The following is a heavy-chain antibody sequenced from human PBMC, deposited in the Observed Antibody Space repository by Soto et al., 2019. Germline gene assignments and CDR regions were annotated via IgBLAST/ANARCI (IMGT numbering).Heavy chain of an antibody. D-gene: IGHD6-19*01. V-gene: IGHV2-5*02. CDR3: AHGSGWLFDY. CDR1: GFSLTPSAVG. CDR2: LYWDDDN. Sequence: QITLKESGPTLVKPTQTLTLTCTFSGFSLTPSAVGVGWIRQPPGKALEWLALLYWDDDNQYSPSLRNRLTLTKDTSKNQVVLTMTNMDPVDTATYYCAHGSGWLFDYWGQGTLVTVSS. J-gene: IGHJ4*02.